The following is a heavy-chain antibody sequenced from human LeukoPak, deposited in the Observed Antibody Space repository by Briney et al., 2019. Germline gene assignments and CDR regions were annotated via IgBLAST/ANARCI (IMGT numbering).Heavy chain of an antibody. Sequence: SGRSLRLSCAASGFTFSSYGMHWVRQAPGKGLEWVAVIWYDGSNKYYADSVKGRFTISRDNSKNTLYLQMNSLRAEDTAVYYCAKEGNTYYDFWSGYSPYYYYYMDVWGKGTTVTVSS. D-gene: IGHD3-3*01. CDR2: IWYDGSNK. CDR3: AKEGNTYYDFWSGYSPYYYYYMDV. J-gene: IGHJ6*03. CDR1: GFTFSSYG. V-gene: IGHV3-33*06.